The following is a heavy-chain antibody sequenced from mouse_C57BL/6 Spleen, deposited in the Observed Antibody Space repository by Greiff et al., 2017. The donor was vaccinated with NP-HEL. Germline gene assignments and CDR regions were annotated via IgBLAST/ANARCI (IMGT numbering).Heavy chain of an antibody. J-gene: IGHJ4*01. CDR3: TRTYYDCERFDYYAMDY. Sequence: QVQLQQSGPELVKPGASVKISCKASGYAFSSSWMNWVKQRPGKGLEWIGRIYPGDGDTNYNGKFKGKATLTADKSSSTAYMPLSRLTSEDSAVYFCTRTYYDCERFDYYAMDYWGQGTSVTVSS. V-gene: IGHV1-82*01. CDR2: IYPGDGDT. D-gene: IGHD2-4*01. CDR1: GYAFSSSW.